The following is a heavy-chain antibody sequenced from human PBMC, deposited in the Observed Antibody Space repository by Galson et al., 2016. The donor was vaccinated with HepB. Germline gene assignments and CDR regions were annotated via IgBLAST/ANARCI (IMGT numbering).Heavy chain of an antibody. CDR1: GFAFSNYW. Sequence: SLRLSCAASGFAFSNYWISWVRQAPGKGLEWVANIKEDGSEQYYVDSVKGRFTVSRDNAKNSLYLQLNSLSADDTAVYYCVSHGYSSWSGYFPFWGQGTLVTVSS. V-gene: IGHV3-7*01. CDR2: IKEDGSEQ. J-gene: IGHJ4*02. D-gene: IGHD3-3*01. CDR3: VSHGYSSWSGYFPF.